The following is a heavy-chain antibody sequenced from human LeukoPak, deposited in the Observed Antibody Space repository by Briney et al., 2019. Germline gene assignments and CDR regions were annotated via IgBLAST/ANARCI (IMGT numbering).Heavy chain of an antibody. V-gene: IGHV3-48*01. J-gene: IGHJ3*02. D-gene: IGHD3-22*01. CDR1: GFTFSSYR. CDR3: ARAYYYDSSGYPGQDAFDI. CDR2: ISSSSGTI. Sequence: GGSLRLSCAASGFTFSSYRMNWVRQAPGKGLEWVSYISSSSGTIYYADSVKGRFTISRDNAKDSLYLQMNSLRAEDTAVYYCARAYYYDSSGYPGQDAFDIWGQGTMVTVSS.